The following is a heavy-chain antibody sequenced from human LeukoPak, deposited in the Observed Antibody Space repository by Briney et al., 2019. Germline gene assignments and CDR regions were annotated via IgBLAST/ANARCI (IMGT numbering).Heavy chain of an antibody. CDR2: INPKSGDT. CDR1: GYTFTNSY. D-gene: IGHD3-22*01. Sequence: ASVKVSFKASGYTFTNSYIHWVRQAPGQGLEWMGWINPKSGDTNYVQKFQGWVTMTRDTSISTAYMELYRLKSDDTAVYYCASYYDTSGYAFDIWGQGTMVTVSS. CDR3: ASYYDTSGYAFDI. V-gene: IGHV1-2*04. J-gene: IGHJ3*02.